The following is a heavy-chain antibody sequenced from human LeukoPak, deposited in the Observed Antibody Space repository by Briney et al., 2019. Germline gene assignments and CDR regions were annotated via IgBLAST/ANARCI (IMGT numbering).Heavy chain of an antibody. CDR2: IYYSGST. D-gene: IGHD2-15*01. Sequence: SETLSLTCTVSGGSISSYYWSWIRQPPGKGLEWIGYIYYSGSTNYNPSLKSRVTISVDTSKNQFSLKLSSVTAADTAVYYCARDSYCSGGSCYGLGYFDYWGQGTLVTVSS. J-gene: IGHJ4*02. V-gene: IGHV4-59*01. CDR3: ARDSYCSGGSCYGLGYFDY. CDR1: GGSISSYY.